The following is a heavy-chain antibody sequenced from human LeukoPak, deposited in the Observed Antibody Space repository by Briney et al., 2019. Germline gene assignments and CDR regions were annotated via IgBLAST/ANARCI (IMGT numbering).Heavy chain of an antibody. Sequence: GGSLRLSCAASGFTFSRYWMTWVRQAPGKGLEWVANINEDGSETYYVDSVKGRFTISRDNAKNSLDLQMNSLRAEDTAVYYCARESSSYAFDIWGQGTMVTVSS. CDR3: ARESSSYAFDI. CDR2: INEDGSET. V-gene: IGHV3-7*01. J-gene: IGHJ3*02. CDR1: GFTFSRYW. D-gene: IGHD6-6*01.